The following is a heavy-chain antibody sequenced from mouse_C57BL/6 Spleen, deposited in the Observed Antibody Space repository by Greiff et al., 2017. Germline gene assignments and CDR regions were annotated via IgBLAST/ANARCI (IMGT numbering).Heavy chain of an antibody. Sequence: QVHVKQPGAELVKPGASVKMSCKASGYTFTSYWITWVKQRPGQGLEWIGDIYPGSGSTNYNEKFKSKATLTVDTSSSTAYMQLSSLTSEDSAVYYCARDGSSYLFAYWGQGTLVTVSA. CDR1: GYTFTSYW. D-gene: IGHD1-1*01. J-gene: IGHJ3*01. V-gene: IGHV1-55*01. CDR3: ARDGSSYLFAY. CDR2: IYPGSGST.